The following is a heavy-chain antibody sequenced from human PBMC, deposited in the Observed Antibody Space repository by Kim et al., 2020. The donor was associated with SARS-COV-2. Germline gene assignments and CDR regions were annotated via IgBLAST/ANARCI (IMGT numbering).Heavy chain of an antibody. V-gene: IGHV4-59*01. J-gene: IGHJ5*02. Sequence: NPARKSRVTRSVDTSKNQFSLKLSSVTAADTAVYYCARTLAVAGTGWFDPWGQGTLVTVSS. D-gene: IGHD6-19*01. CDR3: ARTLAVAGTGWFDP.